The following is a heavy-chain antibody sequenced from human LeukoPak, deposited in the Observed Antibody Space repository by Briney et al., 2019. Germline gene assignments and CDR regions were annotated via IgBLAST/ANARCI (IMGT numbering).Heavy chain of an antibody. D-gene: IGHD6-13*01. Sequence: SSETLSHTCTVSGDSIGSSNNYWAWVRQPPGKGLEWLGSIFYSGSTYYNPSLKSRVTISVDTSKNQFSLNLYSVTAADTATYYCARRGITYSSSFFAYWGQGTLVTVSS. J-gene: IGHJ4*02. CDR2: IFYSGST. V-gene: IGHV4-39*01. CDR1: GDSIGSSNNY. CDR3: ARRGITYSSSFFAY.